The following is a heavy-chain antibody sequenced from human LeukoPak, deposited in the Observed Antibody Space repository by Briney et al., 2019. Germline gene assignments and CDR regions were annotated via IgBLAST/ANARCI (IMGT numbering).Heavy chain of an antibody. D-gene: IGHD2-21*01. CDR3: AKDGRPYFTSDGIDY. CDR2: ISYDGSDK. V-gene: IGHV3-30*18. CDR1: GFTFSNYG. J-gene: IGHJ4*02. Sequence: GGSLRLSCAASGFTFSNYGMHWVRQAPGKGLEWVAVISYDGSDKFYGDSVKGRFTISRDNSKNTLYLQMNSLRAEDTAVYYCAKDGRPYFTSDGIDYWGQGTLVTVSS.